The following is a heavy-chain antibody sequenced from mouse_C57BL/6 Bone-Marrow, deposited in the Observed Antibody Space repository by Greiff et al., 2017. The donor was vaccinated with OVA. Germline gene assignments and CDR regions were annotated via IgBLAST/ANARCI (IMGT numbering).Heavy chain of an antibody. CDR2: INPNNGGT. D-gene: IGHD2-5*01. Sequence: EVQLQQSGPELVKPGASVKISCKASGYTFTDYYMNWVKQSHGKSLEWIGDINPNNGGTSYNQKFKGKATLTVDKSSSTAYMELRSLTSEDSAVYYCARSSSNYVFAYWGQGTLVTVSA. CDR1: GYTFTDYY. J-gene: IGHJ3*01. V-gene: IGHV1-26*01. CDR3: ARSSSNYVFAY.